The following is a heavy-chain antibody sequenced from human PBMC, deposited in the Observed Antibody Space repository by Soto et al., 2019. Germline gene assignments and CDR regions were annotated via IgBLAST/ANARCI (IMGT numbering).Heavy chain of an antibody. CDR3: ASVLLWSSGMDV. CDR1: GFTFSSYA. D-gene: IGHD3-10*01. J-gene: IGHJ6*02. Sequence: PGGSLRLSCAASGFTFSSYAMHWVRQAPGKGLEWVAVISYDGSNKYYADSVKGRFTISRDNSKNTLYLQMNSLRAEDTAVYYCASVLLWSSGMDVWGQGTTVTVSS. CDR2: ISYDGSNK. V-gene: IGHV3-30-3*01.